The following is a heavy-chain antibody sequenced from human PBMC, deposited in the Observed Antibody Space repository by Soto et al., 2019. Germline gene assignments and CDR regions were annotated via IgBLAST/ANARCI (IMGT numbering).Heavy chain of an antibody. Sequence: SETLSLTCTVSGGSISSGGYYWSWIRQHPGKGLEWIGYIYYSGSTYYNPSLKSRVTISVDTSKNQFSLKLSSVTAADTAVYYCARARREIAVEYYFDYWGQGTLVTVSS. V-gene: IGHV4-31*03. CDR1: GGSISSGGYY. CDR2: IYYSGST. J-gene: IGHJ4*02. D-gene: IGHD6-19*01. CDR3: ARARREIAVEYYFDY.